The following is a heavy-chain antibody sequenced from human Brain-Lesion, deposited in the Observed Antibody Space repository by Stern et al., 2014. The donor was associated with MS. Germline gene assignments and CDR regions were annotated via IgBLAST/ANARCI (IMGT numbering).Heavy chain of an antibody. V-gene: IGHV3-9*01. CDR3: ARDITGSSAYFAY. CDR1: GFTFDDYA. J-gene: IGHJ4*02. D-gene: IGHD1-14*01. CDR2: ISWNSGTI. Sequence: VQLVESGGDLVQPGRSLRLSCAAFGFTFDDYAMHWVRQGPGKGLEWVEGISWNSGTIGYADSVKGRFTTSRDNAYSSLYLQMNSLRPEDTALYYCARDITGSSAYFAYWGQGTLVTVSS.